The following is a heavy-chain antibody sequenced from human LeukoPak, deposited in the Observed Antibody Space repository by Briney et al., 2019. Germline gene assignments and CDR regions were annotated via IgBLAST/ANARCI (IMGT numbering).Heavy chain of an antibody. CDR2: IYYSGST. J-gene: IGHJ4*02. Sequence: PSETLSLTCTVSGGSISSYYWSWIRQPPGKGLEWIGYIYYSGSTNYNPSLMSRVTISVDTSKNQFSLKLSSVTAADTAVYYCASSSGWYYYFDYWGQGTLVTVSS. D-gene: IGHD6-19*01. CDR1: GGSISSYY. V-gene: IGHV4-59*01. CDR3: ASSSGWYYYFDY.